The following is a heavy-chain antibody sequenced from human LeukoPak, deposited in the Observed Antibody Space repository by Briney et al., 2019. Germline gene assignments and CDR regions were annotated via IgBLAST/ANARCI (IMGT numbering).Heavy chain of an antibody. CDR3: ATERRELLGPNHFAY. V-gene: IGHV4-38-2*02. CDR2: IYHSGST. D-gene: IGHD3-10*01. Sequence: PSETLSLTCAVSGYSISSGYYWGWIRQPPGKGLEWIGSIYHSGSTYYNPSLKSRVTISVDTSKNQFSLKLSSETAADTAVYYCATERRELLGPNHFAYWGQGTLVTDSS. J-gene: IGHJ4*02. CDR1: GYSISSGYY.